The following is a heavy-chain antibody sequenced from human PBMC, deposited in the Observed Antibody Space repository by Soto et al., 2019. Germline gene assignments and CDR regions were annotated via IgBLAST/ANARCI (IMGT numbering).Heavy chain of an antibody. Sequence: GGSLRLSCAASGFTFSSYAMSWVRQAPGKGLEWVSAISGSGGSTYYADSVRGRFTISRDNSKNTLYLQMNSLRAEDTAVYYCAKVPTLIAALDYFDYWGQGTLVTVSS. D-gene: IGHD6-13*01. CDR2: ISGSGGST. V-gene: IGHV3-23*01. J-gene: IGHJ4*02. CDR3: AKVPTLIAALDYFDY. CDR1: GFTFSSYA.